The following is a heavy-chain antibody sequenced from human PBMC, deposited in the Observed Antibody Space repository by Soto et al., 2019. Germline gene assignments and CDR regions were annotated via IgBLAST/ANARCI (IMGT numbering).Heavy chain of an antibody. CDR1: GFTFSSYD. CDR2: ISYDRSNK. V-gene: IGHV3-30*18. CDR3: AKELTQAYYYYGMDV. Sequence: QVQLVESGGGVVQPGRSLRLSCAASGFTFSSYDIYWVRQAPGKGLEWVAVISYDRSNKYYADSVKGRFTISRDNSKNTLYLQMNSLRAEDTAVYYCAKELTQAYYYYGMDVWGQGTTVTVS. J-gene: IGHJ6*02.